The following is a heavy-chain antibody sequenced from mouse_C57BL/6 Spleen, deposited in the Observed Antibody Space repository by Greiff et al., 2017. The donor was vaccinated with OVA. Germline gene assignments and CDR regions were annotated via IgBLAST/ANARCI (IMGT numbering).Heavy chain of an antibody. CDR3: ARDGDYHAMDY. CDR1: GYTFTSYW. J-gene: IGHJ4*01. Sequence: QVQLQQPGAELVKPGASVKLSCKASGYTFTSYWMHWVKQRPGQGLEWIGMIHPNSGSTNYNEKFKSKATLTVDKSSSTAYMQLSSLTSEDSAVYYCARDGDYHAMDYWGQGTSVTVSS. D-gene: IGHD1-1*01. V-gene: IGHV1-64*01. CDR2: IHPNSGST.